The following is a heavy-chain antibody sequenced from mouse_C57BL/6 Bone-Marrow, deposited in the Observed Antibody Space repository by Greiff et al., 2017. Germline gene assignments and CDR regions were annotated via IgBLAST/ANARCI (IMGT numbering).Heavy chain of an antibody. CDR1: GYTFTDYY. CDR3: ARGRPKGFAY. Sequence: VQLKESGPVLVKPGASVKMSCKASGYTFTDYYMNWVKQSHGKSLEWIGVINPYNGGTSYNQKFKGKATLTVDKSSSTAYMELNSLTSEDSAVYYCARGRPKGFAYWGQGNLVTVSA. V-gene: IGHV1-19*01. CDR2: INPYNGGT. J-gene: IGHJ3*01.